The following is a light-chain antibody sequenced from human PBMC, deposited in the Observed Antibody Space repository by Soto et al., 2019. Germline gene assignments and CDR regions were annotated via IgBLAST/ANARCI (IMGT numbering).Light chain of an antibody. CDR2: DAY. CDR1: QSFRGL. V-gene: IGKV3-11*01. CDR3: QQRHMWPIT. J-gene: IGKJ1*01. Sequence: QSPGTLSLSKGERATLSCRASQSFRGLLAWYQQKPGQAPRLLIYDAYNRATGIPPRFSGSGSGTDFTLTISSLEPEDSAVYYCQQRHMWPITFAQGSNVDIK.